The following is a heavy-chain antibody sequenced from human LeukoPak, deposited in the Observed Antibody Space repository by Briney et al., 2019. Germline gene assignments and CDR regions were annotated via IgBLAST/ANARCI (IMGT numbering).Heavy chain of an antibody. CDR3: ARERIVGALYYFDY. J-gene: IGHJ4*02. V-gene: IGHV4-34*01. CDR2: INHSGST. D-gene: IGHD1-26*01. Sequence: SETLSLTCAVYGGSFSGYYWSWIRQPPGKGLKWIGEINHSGSTNYNPSLKSRVTISVDTSKNQFSLKLSSVTAADTAVYYCARERIVGALYYFDYWGQGTLVTVSS. CDR1: GGSFSGYY.